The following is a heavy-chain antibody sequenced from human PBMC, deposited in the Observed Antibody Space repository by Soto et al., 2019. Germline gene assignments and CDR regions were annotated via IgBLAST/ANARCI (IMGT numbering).Heavy chain of an antibody. D-gene: IGHD3-16*01. CDR2: MNPNSGNT. CDR3: ARGQEVWWNAGPLGLHGLDV. J-gene: IGHJ6*02. CDR1: RYTFTSYD. Sequence: QVQLVQSGAEVKKSGASVKVSCKASRYTFTSYDINWVRQATGQGLEWMGWMNPNSGNTGYAQKFQGRITMTRNTSTNTAYMELSSLGSEDTAVYYCARGQEVWWNAGPLGLHGLDVWGQGTTVTVSS. V-gene: IGHV1-8*01.